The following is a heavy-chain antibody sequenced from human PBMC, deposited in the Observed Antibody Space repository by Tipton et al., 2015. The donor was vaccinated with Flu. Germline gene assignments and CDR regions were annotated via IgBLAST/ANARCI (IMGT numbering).Heavy chain of an antibody. V-gene: IGHV3-7*01. CDR3: ASEYGSGSSDH. Sequence: CAASGFTFSSYWMSWVRQAPGKGLEWVANIKQDGSEKYYVDSVKGRFTISRDNAKNSLYLQMNSLRAEDTAVYYCASEYGSGSSDHWGQGTLVTVSS. CDR2: IKQDGSEK. CDR1: GFTFSSYW. D-gene: IGHD3-10*01. J-gene: IGHJ5*02.